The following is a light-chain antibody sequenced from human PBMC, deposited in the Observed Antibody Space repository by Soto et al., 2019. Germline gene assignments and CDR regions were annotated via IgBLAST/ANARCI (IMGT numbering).Light chain of an antibody. J-gene: IGKJ4*01. V-gene: IGKV1-33*01. CDR1: QDITNF. CDR3: QQYVSPPIT. CDR2: DAS. Sequence: DIQMTQSPISLSASVGDRVTITCQASQDITNFLSWYQQKPGKAPKLLIYDASSLGTGVPSRFSGSGLGTHFTFTINGLQPEDGSTYYCQQYVSPPITFGGGTKVDIK.